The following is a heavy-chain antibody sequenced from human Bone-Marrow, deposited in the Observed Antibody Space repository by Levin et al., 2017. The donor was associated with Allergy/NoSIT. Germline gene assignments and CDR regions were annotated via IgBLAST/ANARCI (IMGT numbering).Heavy chain of an antibody. D-gene: IGHD6-6*01. Sequence: EASVKVSCAASEFIVGSNYMSWVRQAPGKGLDWVSVIYSGGSAYYAESVKGRFTISRDSSKNTLSLQMNSLRVEDTAVYYCVARSNGMDVWGQGTTVTVSS. J-gene: IGHJ6*02. CDR3: VARSNGMDV. CDR2: IYSGGSA. CDR1: EFIVGSNY. V-gene: IGHV3-66*01.